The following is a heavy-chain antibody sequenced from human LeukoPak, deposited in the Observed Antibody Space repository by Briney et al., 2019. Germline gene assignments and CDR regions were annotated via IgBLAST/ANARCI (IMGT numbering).Heavy chain of an antibody. V-gene: IGHV3-23*01. CDR1: GFTFSSYA. CDR2: LSGSGDKT. D-gene: IGHD4-11*01. CDR3: GKDLNYGLDY. J-gene: IGHJ4*02. Sequence: GGSLRLSCAASGFTFSSYAMSWVRQAPGKGLEWVSALSGSGDKTFYADSVKGRFTISRDNSKNTLYLQMNSLRAEDTAVYYCGKDLNYGLDYWGQGTLVTVSS.